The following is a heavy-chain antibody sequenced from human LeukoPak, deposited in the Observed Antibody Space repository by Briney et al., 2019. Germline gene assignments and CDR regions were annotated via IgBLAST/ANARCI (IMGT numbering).Heavy chain of an antibody. D-gene: IGHD3-10*01. CDR1: GYTFTSYG. CDR3: ARYDMHYYGSGSHLFDY. CDR2: ISAYNGNT. J-gene: IGHJ4*02. V-gene: IGHV1-18*01. Sequence: ASVKVSCKASGYTFTSYGISWVRQAPGQGLEWMGWISAYNGNTNYAQKLQGRVTMTTDTSTSTAYMELRSLRSDDTAVYYCARYDMHYYGSGSHLFDYWGQGTLVTVSS.